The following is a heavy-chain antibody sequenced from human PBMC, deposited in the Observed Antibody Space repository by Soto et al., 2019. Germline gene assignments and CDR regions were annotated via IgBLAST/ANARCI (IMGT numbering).Heavy chain of an antibody. CDR2: IGNDGSNK. Sequence: QVQLVESGGGVVQPGRSLRLSCAASGFTFSSYGMHWVRQAPGKGLEWVAVIGNDGSNKYYADSVKGRFTITGDNSKNTLYLQMNSLRAEDTAVYYCARVLWFGEPRDYCGMDVWGQGTTVTVSS. CDR1: GFTFSSYG. D-gene: IGHD3-10*01. CDR3: ARVLWFGEPRDYCGMDV. V-gene: IGHV3-33*01. J-gene: IGHJ6*02.